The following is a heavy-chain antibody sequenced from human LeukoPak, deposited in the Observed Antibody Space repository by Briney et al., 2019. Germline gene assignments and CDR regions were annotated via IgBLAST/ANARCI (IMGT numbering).Heavy chain of an antibody. Sequence: PGGSLRLSCTASGFTFGDYAMSWVRQAPGKGLEWVGFIRSKGYGGTAGYAASVRGRFTVSRDDSKGIAYLQMSSLKTEDTAVYYCARAGKRDLFVVPAAHDSWGQGTLVTVSS. J-gene: IGHJ4*02. V-gene: IGHV3-49*04. D-gene: IGHD2-2*01. CDR3: ARAGKRDLFVVPAAHDS. CDR1: GFTFGDYA. CDR2: IRSKGYGGTA.